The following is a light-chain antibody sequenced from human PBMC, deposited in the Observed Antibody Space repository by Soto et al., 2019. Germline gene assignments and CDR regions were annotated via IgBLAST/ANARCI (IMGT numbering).Light chain of an antibody. Sequence: EEVMTQPPVTLSVSPGERVTLSCRASQSVFSNLAWYQRKPAQAPRLLIYEASTRAAGIPARFSSNGYGTDFTLTINSIQAEDFAVYYCQQYSNWALTFGGGTKVEIK. J-gene: IGKJ4*01. CDR2: EAS. CDR1: QSVFSN. CDR3: QQYSNWALT. V-gene: IGKV3-15*01.